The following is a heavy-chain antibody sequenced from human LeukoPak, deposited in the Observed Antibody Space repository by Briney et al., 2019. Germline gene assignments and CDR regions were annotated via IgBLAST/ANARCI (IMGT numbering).Heavy chain of an antibody. CDR1: GFTFSSYE. D-gene: IGHD2-2*01. CDR3: AREGCSSTSCYAGGLY. J-gene: IGHJ4*02. CDR2: ISSSGSTK. Sequence: GGSLRLSCAASGFTFSSYEMNWVRQAPGKGLEWVSYISSSGSTKYYADSVKGRFTISRDNAKNSLYLQMNSLRAEDTAVYYCAREGCSSTSCYAGGLYWGQGTLVTVSS. V-gene: IGHV3-48*03.